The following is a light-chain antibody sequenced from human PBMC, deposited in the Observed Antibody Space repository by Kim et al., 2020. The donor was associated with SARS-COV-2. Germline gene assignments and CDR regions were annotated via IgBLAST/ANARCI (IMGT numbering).Light chain of an antibody. J-gene: IGLJ2*01. CDR3: QAWDSRTVI. CDR1: RLGDKY. Sequence: SYELTQPPSVSVSPGQTASITCSGDRLGDKYACWYQQKPGQSPVLVIYEGTERPSGIPERFSGSKSVTTATLTISGTQATDEADYYCQAWDSRTVIFGGGTQLTVL. CDR2: EGT. V-gene: IGLV3-1*01.